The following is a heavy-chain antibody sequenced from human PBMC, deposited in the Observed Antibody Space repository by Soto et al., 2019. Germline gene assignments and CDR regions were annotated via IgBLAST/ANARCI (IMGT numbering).Heavy chain of an antibody. CDR3: ARGGDQQYDFWSGYSPRNWFDP. CDR1: GYTFTSYD. CDR2: MNPNSGNT. Sequence: ASVKVSCKASGYTFTSYDINWVRQATGQGLEWMGWMNPNSGNTGYAQKFQGRVTMTRNTSISTAYMELSSLRSEDTAVYYCARGGDQQYDFWSGYSPRNWFDPWGQGTLVTVSS. V-gene: IGHV1-8*01. D-gene: IGHD3-3*01. J-gene: IGHJ5*02.